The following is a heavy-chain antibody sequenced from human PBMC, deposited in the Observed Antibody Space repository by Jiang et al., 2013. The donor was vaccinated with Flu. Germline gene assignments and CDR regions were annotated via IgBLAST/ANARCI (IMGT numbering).Heavy chain of an antibody. Sequence: DPSDSYTNYSPSFQGHVTISADKSISTAYLQWSSLKASDTAMYYCARPYCSSTSCNNWFDPWGQGTLVTVSS. CDR2: DPSDSYT. CDR3: ARPYCSSTSCNNWFDP. D-gene: IGHD2-2*01. V-gene: IGHV5-10-1*01. J-gene: IGHJ5*02.